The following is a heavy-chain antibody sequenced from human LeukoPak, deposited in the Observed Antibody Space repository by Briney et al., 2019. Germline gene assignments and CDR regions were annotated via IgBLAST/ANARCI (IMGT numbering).Heavy chain of an antibody. V-gene: IGHV4-4*07. J-gene: IGHJ3*02. Sequence: SETLSLTCTISGASIDSYYWSWIRQPPGKGLEWIGRIYTSGSTNYNPSLKSRVTMSVDTSKNQFSLKLSSVTAADTAVYYCAREVVVVPAAIAFDIWGQGTMVTASS. CDR3: AREVVVVPAAIAFDI. D-gene: IGHD2-2*01. CDR2: IYTSGST. CDR1: GASIDSYY.